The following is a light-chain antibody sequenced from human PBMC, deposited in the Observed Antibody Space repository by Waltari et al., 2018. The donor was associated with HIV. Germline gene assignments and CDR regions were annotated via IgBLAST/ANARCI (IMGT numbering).Light chain of an antibody. Sequence: QSVLTQPPSVSGAPGQRVTISCTGSSSNIGAGYDVHWYQQLPGTAPELLIYGNNNRPSGGPDRFSGSKSGTSASLAITGLQAEDEADYYCQSYDSSLSGSVFSGGTKLTVL. V-gene: IGLV1-40*01. J-gene: IGLJ2*01. CDR2: GNN. CDR3: QSYDSSLSGSV. CDR1: SSNIGAGYD.